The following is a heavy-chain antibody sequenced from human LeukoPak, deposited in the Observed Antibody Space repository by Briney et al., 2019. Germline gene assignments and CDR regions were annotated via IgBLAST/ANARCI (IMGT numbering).Heavy chain of an antibody. CDR1: GYTFISYG. D-gene: IGHD6-13*01. Sequence: ASVKVSCKASGYTFISYGLSWVRQAPGQGLEWMGWISAYNGNTNYAQNLQSRVTMTTDTSTSTAYMELRSLRSDDTAVYYCARVFTAGYSSSWYQDYWGQGTLVTVSS. CDR3: ARVFTAGYSSSWYQDY. J-gene: IGHJ4*02. CDR2: ISAYNGNT. V-gene: IGHV1-18*01.